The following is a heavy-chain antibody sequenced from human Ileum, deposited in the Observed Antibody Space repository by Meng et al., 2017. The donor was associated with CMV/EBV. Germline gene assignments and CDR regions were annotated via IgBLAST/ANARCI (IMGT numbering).Heavy chain of an antibody. CDR1: AVSLSTSGVG. J-gene: IGHJ4*02. CDR3: AHTHSSAWETFDY. Sequence: FSAVSLSTSGVGVGWISQPPGKALEWLALIYWKDDKHYSPSLKSRLTITKDTSKNQVVLTMTNMDPLDTATYYCAHTHSSAWETFDYWGQGTLVTVSS. V-gene: IGHV2-5*01. D-gene: IGHD6-19*01. CDR2: IYWKDDK.